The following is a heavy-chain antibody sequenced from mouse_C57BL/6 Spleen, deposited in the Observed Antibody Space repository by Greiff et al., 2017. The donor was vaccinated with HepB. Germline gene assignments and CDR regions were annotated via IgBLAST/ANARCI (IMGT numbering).Heavy chain of an antibody. Sequence: VHVKQSVAELVRPGASVKLSCTASGFNIKNTYMHWVKQRPEQGLEWIGRIDPANGNTKYAPKFQGKATITADTSSNTAYLQLSSLTSEDTSIYYCARDPYYGSSYGYFDVWGTGTTVTVSS. J-gene: IGHJ1*03. D-gene: IGHD1-1*01. CDR1: GFNIKNTY. CDR3: ARDPYYGSSYGYFDV. V-gene: IGHV14-3*01. CDR2: IDPANGNT.